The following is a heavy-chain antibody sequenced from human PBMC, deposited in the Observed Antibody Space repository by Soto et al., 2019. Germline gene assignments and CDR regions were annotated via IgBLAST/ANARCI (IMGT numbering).Heavy chain of an antibody. CDR2: INAGNGNT. CDR1: GYTFTSYA. V-gene: IGHV1-3*01. CDR3: ARDSGSRPSNYYFDY. J-gene: IGHJ4*02. D-gene: IGHD3-10*01. Sequence: ASVKVSCKASGYTFTSYAMHWVRQAPGQRLEWMGWINAGNGNTKYSQKFQGRVTITRDTSASTAYMELSSLRSEDTAVYYCARDSGSRPSNYYFDYWGQGTRVTVS.